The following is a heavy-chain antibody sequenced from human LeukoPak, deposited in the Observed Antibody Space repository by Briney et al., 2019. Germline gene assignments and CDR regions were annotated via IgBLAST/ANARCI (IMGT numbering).Heavy chain of an antibody. Sequence: GRSLRLSRAASGFTFSSYAMHWVRLASGKGLEWVAVISYEGSNKYYADSVKGRFTISRDNSKNTLYLQMNSLRAEDTAVYYCARSWGGSTIFERTGFDYWAQGTLVTVSS. J-gene: IGHJ4*02. V-gene: IGHV3-30*04. CDR2: ISYEGSNK. CDR3: ARSWGGSTIFERTGFDY. D-gene: IGHD3-3*01. CDR1: GFTFSSYA.